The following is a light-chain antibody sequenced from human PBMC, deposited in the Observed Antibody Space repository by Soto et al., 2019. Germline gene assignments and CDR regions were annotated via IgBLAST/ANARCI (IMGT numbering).Light chain of an antibody. Sequence: NFMLTQPHSVSESPGKTVTISCTRSSGSIASNYVQWYQQRPGSAPTTVIYEDNQRPSGVPDRFSGSIDSSSNSASLTISGLKTEDEADYYCQSYDSSSQVFGGGTQLTV. J-gene: IGLJ3*02. V-gene: IGLV6-57*03. CDR1: SGSIASNY. CDR3: QSYDSSSQV. CDR2: EDN.